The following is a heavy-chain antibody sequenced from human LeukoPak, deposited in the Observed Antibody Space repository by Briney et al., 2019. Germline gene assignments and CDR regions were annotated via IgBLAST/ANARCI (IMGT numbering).Heavy chain of an antibody. CDR2: ISGYNGNT. Sequence: GASVKVSCKASGYTFTSYGISWVRQAPGQGLEWMGWISGYNGNTNYAQKLQGRVTMTTDTSTSTAYMELRSLRSDDTAVYYCARSEAGYCSSTSCYFRVYYMDVWGKGTTVTVSS. J-gene: IGHJ6*03. CDR1: GYTFTSYG. D-gene: IGHD2-2*01. V-gene: IGHV1-18*01. CDR3: ARSEAGYCSSTSCYFRVYYMDV.